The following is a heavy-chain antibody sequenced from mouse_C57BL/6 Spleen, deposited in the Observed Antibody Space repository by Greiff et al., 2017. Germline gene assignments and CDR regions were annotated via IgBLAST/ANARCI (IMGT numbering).Heavy chain of an antibody. J-gene: IGHJ4*01. CDR1: GFNIKNTY. D-gene: IGHD2-1*01. V-gene: IGHV14-3*01. CDR2: IDPANGNT. CDR3: ARNYYGNYYAMDY. Sequence: EVMLVESVAELVRPGASVKLSCTASGFNIKNTYMHWVKQRPEQGLEWIGRIDPANGNTKYAPKFQGKATITADTSSNTAYLQLSSLTSEDTAIYYCARNYYGNYYAMDYWGQGTSVTVSS.